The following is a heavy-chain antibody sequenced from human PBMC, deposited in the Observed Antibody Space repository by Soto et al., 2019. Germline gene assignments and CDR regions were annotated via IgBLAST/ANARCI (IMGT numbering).Heavy chain of an antibody. Sequence: QVQLVESGGGVVQPGRSLRLSCAASGFTFSSYGMHWVRQAPGKGLEWVAVISYDGSNKYYADSVKGRFTISRDNSKKTLYLQMNSLRAEDTAVYYCAKDLIWCYFDYWGQGTLVTVSS. V-gene: IGHV3-30*18. D-gene: IGHD2-8*01. CDR1: GFTFSSYG. J-gene: IGHJ4*02. CDR2: ISYDGSNK. CDR3: AKDLIWCYFDY.